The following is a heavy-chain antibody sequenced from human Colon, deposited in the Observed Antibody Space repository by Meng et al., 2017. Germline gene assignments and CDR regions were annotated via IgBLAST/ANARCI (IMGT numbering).Heavy chain of an antibody. Sequence: VQLQGSGPGQVNASGPLSPTFTVPGGSITSSDWWSWVRQTPGKGLEWIGETYQNGRPNYNPSLKSRVTISVDKSKNQFSLNMTSVTAADTAVYYCAREVVVAGTRNWLDPWGQGILVTVSS. CDR2: TYQNGRP. J-gene: IGHJ5*02. D-gene: IGHD6-19*01. CDR3: AREVVVAGTRNWLDP. CDR1: GGSITSSDW. V-gene: IGHV4-4*02.